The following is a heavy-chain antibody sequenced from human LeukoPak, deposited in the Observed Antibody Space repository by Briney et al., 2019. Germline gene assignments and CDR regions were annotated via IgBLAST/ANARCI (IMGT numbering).Heavy chain of an antibody. CDR1: GGSISSYY. Sequence: SETLSLTCTVSGGSISSYYWSWIRQPPGKGLEWIGYIYYSGSTNYNPSLKSRVTISVDTSKNQFSLKLSSVTAADTALYYCARGGYSSSWHKRGAFDIWGQGTMVTVSS. V-gene: IGHV4-59*01. J-gene: IGHJ3*02. D-gene: IGHD6-13*01. CDR3: ARGGYSSSWHKRGAFDI. CDR2: IYYSGST.